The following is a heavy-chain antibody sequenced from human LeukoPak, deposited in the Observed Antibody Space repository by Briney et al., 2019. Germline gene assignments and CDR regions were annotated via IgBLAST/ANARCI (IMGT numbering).Heavy chain of an antibody. V-gene: IGHV3-53*04. CDR3: ARDPGDGYSYGYGLGMDV. D-gene: IGHD5-18*01. J-gene: IGHJ6*02. CDR2: IYSGGST. CDR1: GFTVSSNY. Sequence: GGSLRLSCAASGFTVSSNYMSWVRQAPGKGLEWVSVIYSGGSTYYADSVKGRFTISRHNSKNTLYLQMNSLRAEDTAVYYCARDPGDGYSYGYGLGMDVWGQGTTVTVSS.